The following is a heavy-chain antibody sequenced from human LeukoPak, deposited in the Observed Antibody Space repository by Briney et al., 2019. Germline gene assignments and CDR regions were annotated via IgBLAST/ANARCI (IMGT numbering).Heavy chain of an antibody. V-gene: IGHV4-4*07. D-gene: IGHD1-14*01. CDR2: IYTSGST. CDR1: GGSISSYY. J-gene: IGHJ4*02. CDR3: ARELLGGDNTEPGY. Sequence: SETLSLTCTVSGGSISSYYWSWIRQPAGKGLEWIGRIYTSGSTNYNPSLKSRVTISVDKSKNQFSLKLSSVTAADTAVYYCARELLGGDNTEPGYWGQGTLVTVSS.